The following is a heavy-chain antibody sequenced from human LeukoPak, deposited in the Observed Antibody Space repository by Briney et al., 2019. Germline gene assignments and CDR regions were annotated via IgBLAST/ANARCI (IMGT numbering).Heavy chain of an antibody. Sequence: GASVKVSCKASGYTSTSYYMHWVRQAPGQGLEWMGIINPSGGSTSYAQKFQGRVTMTRDTSTSTVCMELSSLRSEDTAVYYCARASDSSGYYAPQHYFDYWGQGTLVTVSS. V-gene: IGHV1-46*03. CDR3: ARASDSSGYYAPQHYFDY. D-gene: IGHD3-22*01. CDR1: GYTSTSYY. CDR2: INPSGGST. J-gene: IGHJ4*02.